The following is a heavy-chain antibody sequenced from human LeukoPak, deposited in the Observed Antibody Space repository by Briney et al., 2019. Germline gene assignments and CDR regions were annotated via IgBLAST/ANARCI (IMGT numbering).Heavy chain of an antibody. D-gene: IGHD7-27*01. CDR3: ARLAWGXLDY. V-gene: IGHV4-38-2*02. J-gene: IGHJ4*02. CDR2: IYXXXXT. Sequence: SQTLSLTCSVSGYSISSGYYWGWIRQPPGKGLEWIGSIYXXXXTXXXXXLXXXVTISVDTSKNQFSLKLSSVTAADTAVYYCARLAWGXLDYWGQGTLVTVSS. CDR1: GYSISSGYY.